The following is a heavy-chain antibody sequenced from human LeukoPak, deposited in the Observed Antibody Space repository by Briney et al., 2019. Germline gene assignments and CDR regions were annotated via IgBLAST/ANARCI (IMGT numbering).Heavy chain of an antibody. V-gene: IGHV1-2*04. CDR1: GYTFTGYY. CDR2: INPNSGGT. J-gene: IGHJ4*02. D-gene: IGHD5-24*01. CDR3: ARATVATTLEFDY. Sequence: EASVKVSCKASGYTFTGYYMHWVRQAPGQGLEWMGWINPNSGGTNYAQKFQGWVTMTRDTSISTAYMELSRLRSDDTAVYYCARATVATTLEFDYWGQGTLVTVSS.